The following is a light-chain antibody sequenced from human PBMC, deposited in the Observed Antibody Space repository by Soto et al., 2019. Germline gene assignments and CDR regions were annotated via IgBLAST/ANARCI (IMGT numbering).Light chain of an antibody. V-gene: IGKV3-15*01. CDR1: QSVSTN. CDR3: QQYHNWPPYT. CDR2: GAS. Sequence: EIVMTQSPATLSVSPGERATLSCRASQSVSTNLAWYQQKPGQAPRLLMYGASTRATGIPARFSGSGSGTEFTITISSLQSEDFAVYYWQQYHNWPPYTFGQGTKLEIK. J-gene: IGKJ2*01.